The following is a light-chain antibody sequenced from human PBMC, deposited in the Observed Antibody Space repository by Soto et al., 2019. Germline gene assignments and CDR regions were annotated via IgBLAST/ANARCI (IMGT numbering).Light chain of an antibody. V-gene: IGKV1-5*01. J-gene: IGKJ1*01. Sequence: DIQMTQSPSTLSVSLGDRITITCRASEDIDTSVDWFQQRPGKAPKVLIAGASGLMNGVPSTFSGSGSGTEFALTISSVQPDDFATYFCQHYDTFSWTFGQGTKVDIK. CDR3: QHYDTFSWT. CDR2: GAS. CDR1: EDIDTS.